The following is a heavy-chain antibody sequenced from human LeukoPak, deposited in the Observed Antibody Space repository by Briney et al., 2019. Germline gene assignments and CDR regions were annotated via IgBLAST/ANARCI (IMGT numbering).Heavy chain of an antibody. CDR1: GFTFSSYG. CDR3: ARDPSPYYYDSSENAFDI. CDR2: IWYDGSNK. V-gene: IGHV3-33*01. D-gene: IGHD3-22*01. J-gene: IGHJ3*02. Sequence: PGGSLRLSCAASGFTFSSYGMHWVRQAPGKGLEWVAVIWYDGSNKYYADSVKGRFTISRDNSKNTLYLQMNSLRAEDTAVYYCARDPSPYYYDSSENAFDIWGQGTMVTVSS.